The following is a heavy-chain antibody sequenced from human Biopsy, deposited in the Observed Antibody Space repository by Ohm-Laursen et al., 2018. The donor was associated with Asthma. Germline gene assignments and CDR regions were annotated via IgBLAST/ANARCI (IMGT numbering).Heavy chain of an antibody. CDR3: ARAVDYSHYYGIDV. D-gene: IGHD3-10*01. J-gene: IGHJ6*02. CDR1: GYTFNSAG. Sequence: ASVSVSCKTSGYTFNSAGITWVRQAPGQGLEWMGWNSVYNGNTKVAQKLQDRVTMITDTSTSTAYMELRSLRSDDTAVYFCARAVDYSHYYGIDVWGQGTTVTVS. CDR2: NSVYNGNT. V-gene: IGHV1-18*01.